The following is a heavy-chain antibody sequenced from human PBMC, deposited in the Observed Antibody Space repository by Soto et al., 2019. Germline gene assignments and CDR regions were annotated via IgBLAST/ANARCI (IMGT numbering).Heavy chain of an antibody. CDR2: VYYRGRS. D-gene: IGHD4-17*01. CDR1: GSSVTNSSYY. J-gene: IGHJ4*02. V-gene: IGHV4-39*01. Sequence: PSETLSLTCTVSGSSVTNSSYYWGWIRQSPGKGLEWIGSVYYRGRSYSKSSVKSRVTISVDTSKSRFSLSLNSVTASDTAVYFCVSQRTTVPTQAYFDYWGPGALVTVSS. CDR3: VSQRTTVPTQAYFDY.